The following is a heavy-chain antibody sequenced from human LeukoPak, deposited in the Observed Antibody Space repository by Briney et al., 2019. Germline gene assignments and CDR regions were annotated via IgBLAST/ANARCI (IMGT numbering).Heavy chain of an antibody. J-gene: IGHJ3*02. CDR1: GFTFSSYA. CDR2: ISGSGGST. D-gene: IGHD3-22*01. CDR3: ANSRVWTYYYDSSGSRDAFDI. Sequence: AGGSLRLSCAASGFTFSSYAMSWVRQAPGKGLEWVSAISGSGGSTYYADSVKGRFTISRDNSKNTLYLQMNSLRAEDTAVYYCANSRVWTYYYDSSGSRDAFDIWGQGTMVTVSS. V-gene: IGHV3-23*01.